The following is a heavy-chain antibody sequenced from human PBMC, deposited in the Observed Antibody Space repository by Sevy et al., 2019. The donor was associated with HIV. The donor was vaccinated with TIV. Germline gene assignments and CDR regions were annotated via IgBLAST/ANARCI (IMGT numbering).Heavy chain of an antibody. D-gene: IGHD6-19*01. V-gene: IGHV4-39*02. CDR3: AREAVALDY. CDR1: GDSISSNHFY. J-gene: IGHJ4*01. CDR2: IYYTWST. Sequence: SETLSLTCTVSGDSISSNHFYWGWVRQPPEKGLEWIGSIYYTWSTYYNPSLKSRVTISVDTSKNQFSLKLTSVTAADTAVYYCAREAVALDYWGQGTLVTVSS.